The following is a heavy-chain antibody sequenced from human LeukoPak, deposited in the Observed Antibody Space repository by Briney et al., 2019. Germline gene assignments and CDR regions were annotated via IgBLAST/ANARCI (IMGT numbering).Heavy chain of an antibody. V-gene: IGHV4-61*02. Sequence: SETLSLTCTVSGASISSGSYSWSWIRQPAGKGLEWIGRIYNSGSTNYNPSLKSRVTISVDTSKNQFSLKLSSVTAADTAVYYCARGHCTSGSCSRWFDPWGQGTLVTVSS. J-gene: IGHJ5*02. CDR1: GASISSGSYS. CDR3: ARGHCTSGSCSRWFDP. D-gene: IGHD2-15*01. CDR2: IYNSGST.